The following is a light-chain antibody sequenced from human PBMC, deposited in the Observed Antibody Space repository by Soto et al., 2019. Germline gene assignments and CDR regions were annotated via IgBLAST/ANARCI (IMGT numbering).Light chain of an antibody. J-gene: IGKJ3*01. CDR2: DAS. CDR3: QQYDNLPFT. V-gene: IGKV1-33*01. CDR1: QDISNF. Sequence: DIQMTQSPSSLSASVRDRVTITCQASQDISNFLNWYQQKPGKAPNLLICDASNLEPGVPSRFSGSGSGADFTFTISSLQPEDIATYDCQQYDNLPFTFGPGTKVDIK.